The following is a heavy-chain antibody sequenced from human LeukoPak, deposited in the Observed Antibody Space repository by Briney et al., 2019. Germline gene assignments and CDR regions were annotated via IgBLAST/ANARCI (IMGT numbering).Heavy chain of an antibody. CDR1: GLTFGSYA. CDR3: ARILDTAMVADAFDI. D-gene: IGHD5-18*01. CDR2: IWYDGSNK. Sequence: GGSLRLSCAASGLTFGSYAMHWVRQAPGKGPEWVAVIWYDGSNKDYADSVKGRFTISRDNSKNTLYLQMNSLRAEDTAVYYCARILDTAMVADAFDIWGQGTMVTVSS. J-gene: IGHJ3*02. V-gene: IGHV3-33*01.